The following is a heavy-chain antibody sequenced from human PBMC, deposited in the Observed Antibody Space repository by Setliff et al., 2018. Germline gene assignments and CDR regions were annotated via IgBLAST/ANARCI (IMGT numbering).Heavy chain of an antibody. CDR1: GYTFTRYY. CDR2: FIPVLRKA. J-gene: IGHJ4*02. V-gene: IGHV1-69*13. Sequence: ASVKVSCKASGYTFTRYYMYWVRQAPGQGLEWMGRFIPVLRKANYAQRFQGRVTITADESTSTIYMELASLISEDTAVYYCARAGDAATNRKGVFEFWGQGTLVTVSS. CDR3: ARAGDAATNRKGVFEF. D-gene: IGHD4-17*01.